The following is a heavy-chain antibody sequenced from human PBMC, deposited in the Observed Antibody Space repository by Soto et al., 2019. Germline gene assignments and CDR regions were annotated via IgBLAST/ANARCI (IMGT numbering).Heavy chain of an antibody. CDR1: GFTFGDYA. CDR2: IRSKAYGGTT. D-gene: IGHD3-22*01. Sequence: GGSLRLSCTASGFTFGDYAMNWFRQAPGKGLEWVGFIRSKAYGGTTENAASVKGRFTISRDDSKNTMYLQMNSLKTEDTAVYYCTIPRGPMIRPWGQGTLVTVSS. J-gene: IGHJ5*02. V-gene: IGHV3-49*03. CDR3: TIPRGPMIRP.